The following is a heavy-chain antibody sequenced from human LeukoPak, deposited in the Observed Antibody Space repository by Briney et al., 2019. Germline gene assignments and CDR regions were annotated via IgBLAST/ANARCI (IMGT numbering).Heavy chain of an antibody. Sequence: GGSLRLSCAASGFTFSSNAMSWVRQAPGKGLEWVSGISGNGGSTFYADSVKGRFTISRDNSKDTLYLQMNSLRAEDTAVYYCAKAAGSGGSWYVVFDYWGQGTLVTVSS. CDR3: AKAAGSGGSWYVVFDY. CDR2: ISGNGGST. V-gene: IGHV3-23*01. J-gene: IGHJ4*02. CDR1: GFTFSSNA. D-gene: IGHD6-13*01.